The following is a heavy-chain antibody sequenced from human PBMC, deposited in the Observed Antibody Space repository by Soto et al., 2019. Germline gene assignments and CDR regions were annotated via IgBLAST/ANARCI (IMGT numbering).Heavy chain of an antibody. CDR1: GFSFSSYG. CDR3: ARDQKGYDFWIHWFDP. V-gene: IGHV3-33*01. J-gene: IGHJ5*02. D-gene: IGHD3-3*01. CDR2: IWNDGSNK. Sequence: GGSLRLSCAASGFSFSSYGMHWVRQAPGKGLEWVAVIWNDGSNKYYADSVKGRFTISRDNSKNTLYLQMNSLRAEDTAVYYCARDQKGYDFWIHWFDPWGQGTLVTVSS.